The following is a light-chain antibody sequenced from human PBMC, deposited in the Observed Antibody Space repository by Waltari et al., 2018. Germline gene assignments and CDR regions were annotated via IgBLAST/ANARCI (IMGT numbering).Light chain of an antibody. CDR2: GAS. J-gene: IGKJ1*01. V-gene: IGKV3-15*01. CDR1: QSVSSN. CDR3: QQYKNWPWT. Sequence: EIVMTQSPATLSVSPGERATLSCRASQSVSSNLAWYQQKPGQAPRLLIYGASTRATGIPAGLSGSGSGTEFTLTISSLQSEDFAVNYCQQYKNWPWTLGLGTKVEIK.